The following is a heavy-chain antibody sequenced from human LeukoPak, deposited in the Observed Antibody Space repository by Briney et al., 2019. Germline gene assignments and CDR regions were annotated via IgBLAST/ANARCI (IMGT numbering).Heavy chain of an antibody. V-gene: IGHV4-39*07. J-gene: IGHJ4*02. CDR2: IYYGGST. D-gene: IGHD1-14*01. CDR1: GGSISSGSYY. CDR3: ARAPEYGLYYFDY. Sequence: PSETLSLTCTVSGGSISSGSYYWGWIRQPPGKGLEWIGNIYYGGSTYYNPSLKSRVSISVDTSKNQFSLKLTSVTAADTAVYYCARAPEYGLYYFDYWGQGTLVTVSS.